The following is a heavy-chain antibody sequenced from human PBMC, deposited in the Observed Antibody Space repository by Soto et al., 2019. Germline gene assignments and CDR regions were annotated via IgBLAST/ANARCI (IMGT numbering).Heavy chain of an antibody. V-gene: IGHV3-33*01. CDR1: GFTFSSYG. CDR3: ARDPGSSMIVVARKGPHYSYAGMYV. D-gene: IGHD3-22*01. Sequence: GGSLRLSCAASGFTFSSYGMHWVRQAPGKGLEWVAVIWYDGSNKYYADSVKGRFTISRDNSKNTLYLQMNSLRAEDTAVYYCARDPGSSMIVVARKGPHYSYAGMYVWGQGTTVTVSS. J-gene: IGHJ6*02. CDR2: IWYDGSNK.